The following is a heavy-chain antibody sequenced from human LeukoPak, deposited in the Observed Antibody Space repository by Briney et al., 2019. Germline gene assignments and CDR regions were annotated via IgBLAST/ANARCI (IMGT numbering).Heavy chain of an antibody. J-gene: IGHJ4*02. CDR3: ARDKHPSENYDFWSGFSH. Sequence: SVKVSCKASGGTFSSYAISWVRQAPGQGLEWMGRIIPILGIANYAQKLQGRVTITADKSTSTAYMELSSLRSEDTAVYYCARDKHPSENYDFWSGFSHWGQGTLVTVSS. CDR2: IIPILGIA. CDR1: GGTFSSYA. V-gene: IGHV1-69*04. D-gene: IGHD3-3*01.